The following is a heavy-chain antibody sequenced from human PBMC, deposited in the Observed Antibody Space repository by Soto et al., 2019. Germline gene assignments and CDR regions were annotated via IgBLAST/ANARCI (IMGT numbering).Heavy chain of an antibody. V-gene: IGHV3-30-3*01. D-gene: IGHD6-19*01. CDR2: ISYDGSNK. Sequence: QVQLVESGGGVVQPGRSLRLSCAASGFTFSSYAMHWVRQAPGKGLEWVAVISYDGSNKYYADSVKGRFTISRDNSKNTLYLQMNSLRAEDTAEYYCARDHSSGWYVDYWGQGTLVTVSS. J-gene: IGHJ4*02. CDR3: ARDHSSGWYVDY. CDR1: GFTFSSYA.